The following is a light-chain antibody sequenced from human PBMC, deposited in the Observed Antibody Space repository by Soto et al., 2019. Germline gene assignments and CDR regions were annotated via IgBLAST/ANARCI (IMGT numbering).Light chain of an antibody. V-gene: IGKV3-20*01. CDR2: GAS. Sequence: EIVLMQSPGTLCLSPGERATIACRASQSVSNNYLAWYQQKPGQAPRLLIYGASNRATGIPDRFSGSGSGTDFTLTISRLEPEDFAVYYCQQYGSSGTFGQGTKVDIK. CDR1: QSVSNNY. CDR3: QQYGSSGT. J-gene: IGKJ1*01.